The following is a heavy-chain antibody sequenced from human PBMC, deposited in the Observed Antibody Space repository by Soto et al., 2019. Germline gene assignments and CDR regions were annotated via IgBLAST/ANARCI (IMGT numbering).Heavy chain of an antibody. Sequence: ASVKVSCKASGYTFTGYYMHWVRQAPGQGLEWMGGIIPIFGTANYAQEFQGRVTITADESRSKAYMELSSLRSEDTAVYYCARDPITMVRGVISPFDPWGQGTLVTVSS. J-gene: IGHJ5*02. CDR3: ARDPITMVRGVISPFDP. D-gene: IGHD3-10*01. CDR1: GYTFTGYY. V-gene: IGHV1-69*13. CDR2: IIPIFGTA.